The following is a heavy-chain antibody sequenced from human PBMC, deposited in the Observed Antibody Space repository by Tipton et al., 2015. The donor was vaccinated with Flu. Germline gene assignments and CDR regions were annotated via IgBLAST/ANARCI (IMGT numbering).Heavy chain of an antibody. Sequence: QLVQSGAEVKKPGESLKISCKLSGQTFSDFWIGWVRQMPGKGLEWMGIIYPGDSKTIYSPSFQGLVTISVDKSIDTAYLQWSSLKAWDAAIYYCARGDSFGVWGQGTLVTVSS. CDR3: ARGDSFGV. J-gene: IGHJ3*01. CDR1: GQTFSDFW. CDR2: IYPGDSKT. V-gene: IGHV5-51*01.